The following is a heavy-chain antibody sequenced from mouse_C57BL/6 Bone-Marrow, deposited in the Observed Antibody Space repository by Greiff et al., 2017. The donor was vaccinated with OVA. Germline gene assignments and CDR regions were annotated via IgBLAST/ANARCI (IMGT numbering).Heavy chain of an antibody. CDR2: ISSGGDYI. J-gene: IGHJ2*01. CDR3: TRDLGCDY. D-gene: IGHD4-1*01. Sequence: EVKLMESGEGLVHPAWSLKLSCAASGFTFGSYAMSWVRQTPEKRLEWVAYISSGGDYIYYADTVKGRFTISRDNARNTLYLQMSSLKSEDTAMYYCTRDLGCDYWGQGTTLTVSS. V-gene: IGHV5-9-1*02. CDR1: GFTFGSYA.